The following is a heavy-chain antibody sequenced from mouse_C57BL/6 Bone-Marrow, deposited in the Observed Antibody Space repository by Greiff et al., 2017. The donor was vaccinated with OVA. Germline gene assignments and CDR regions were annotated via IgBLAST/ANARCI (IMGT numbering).Heavy chain of an antibody. J-gene: IGHJ4*01. CDR2: IDPSDSYT. CDR1: GYTFTSYW. Sequence: QVQLQQPGAELVMPGASVKLSCKASGYTFTSYWMHWVKQRPGQGLEWIGEIDPSDSYTNYNQKFKGKSTLTADKSSSTAYMQLSSLTSEDSAVYYCARRDYSNYGAMDYWGQGTSVTVSS. CDR3: ARRDYSNYGAMDY. D-gene: IGHD2-5*01. V-gene: IGHV1-69*01.